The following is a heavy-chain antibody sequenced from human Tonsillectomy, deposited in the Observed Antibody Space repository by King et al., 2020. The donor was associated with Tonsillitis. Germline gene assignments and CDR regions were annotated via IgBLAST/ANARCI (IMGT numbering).Heavy chain of an antibody. CDR1: GFTFSDYF. J-gene: IGHJ4*02. Sequence: QLVQSGGGLVKPGGSLRLSCAASGFTFSDYFMTWIRPAPGKGVEWGSYIPSSGCAIYYADSVKGRFTISRDNAKNSLFLQLDSLRAEDTAVYYVARASVSTTSWYVGFDYGGQGTLVTVSS. CDR2: IPSSGCAI. V-gene: IGHV3-11*01. CDR3: ARASVSTTSWYVGFDY. D-gene: IGHD6-13*01.